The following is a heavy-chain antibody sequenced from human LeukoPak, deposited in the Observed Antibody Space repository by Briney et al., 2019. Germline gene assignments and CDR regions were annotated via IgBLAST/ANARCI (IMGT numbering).Heavy chain of an antibody. V-gene: IGHV4-59*01. J-gene: IGHJ6*03. Sequence: SETLSLTCTVSGGSISSYYWSWIRQPPGKGLEWIGYIYYSGSTNYNPSLKGRVTISVDTSKNQFSLKLSSVTAADTAVYYCARAQYDSSGYWGYMDVWGKGTTVTVSS. CDR1: GGSISSYY. D-gene: IGHD3-22*01. CDR2: IYYSGST. CDR3: ARAQYDSSGYWGYMDV.